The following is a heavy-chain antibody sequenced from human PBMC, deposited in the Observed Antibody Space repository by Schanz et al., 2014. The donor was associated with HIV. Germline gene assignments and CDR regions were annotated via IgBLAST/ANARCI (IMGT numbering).Heavy chain of an antibody. J-gene: IGHJ2*01. D-gene: IGHD7-27*01. CDR2: ISYEGSKR. Sequence: QVQLVESGGGVVQPGRSLRLSCAASGFTFSSFAMHWVRQAPGKGLEWVTLISYEGSKRYYADSVKGRFTVSRDNSKNTLYLQLNSLRAEDTAVYYCARPTGAQYFDLWGRGTLVTVSS. CDR3: ARPTGAQYFDL. V-gene: IGHV3-30-3*01. CDR1: GFTFSSFA.